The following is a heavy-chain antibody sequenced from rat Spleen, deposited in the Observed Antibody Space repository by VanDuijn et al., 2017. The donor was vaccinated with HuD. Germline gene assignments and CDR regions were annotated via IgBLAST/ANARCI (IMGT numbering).Heavy chain of an antibody. D-gene: IGHD1-12*02. Sequence: EVQFQESGPGLVKPSQSLSLKCSVTGYSITSNYWVWIRKFPGNRLEWMGYVNSAGSTIYNPSLESRISITRDTSKNQFFLQVNSVTTEDTGTYFCARSDGTHYYLPFANWGQGTLVTVSS. CDR2: VNSAGST. CDR1: GYSITSNY. CDR3: ARSDGTHYYLPFAN. V-gene: IGHV3-3*01. J-gene: IGHJ3*01.